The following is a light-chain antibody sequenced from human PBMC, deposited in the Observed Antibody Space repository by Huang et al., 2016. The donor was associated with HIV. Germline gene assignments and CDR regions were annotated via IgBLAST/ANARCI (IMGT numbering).Light chain of an antibody. CDR1: QSVSSTF. CDR3: QQYDSSPMYT. CDR2: VAS. Sequence: EIVLTQSPGNLSLSPGERATISCRASQSVSSTFLAWYQQKPGQAPRLLIYVASNRATGIPDRFSGSGSGTDFTLTISRLEPEDFAVYHCQQYDSSPMYTFGQGTKLEIK. J-gene: IGKJ2*01. V-gene: IGKV3-20*01.